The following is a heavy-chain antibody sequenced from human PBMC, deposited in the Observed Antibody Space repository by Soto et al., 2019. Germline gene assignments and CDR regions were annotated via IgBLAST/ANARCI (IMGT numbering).Heavy chain of an antibody. V-gene: IGHV3-9*01. CDR1: GFTFDDYA. CDR3: AKDNYYDILRAFDI. Sequence: EVQLVESGGGLVQPGRSLRLSCAASGFTFDDYAMHWVRQAPGKGLEWVSGISWNSGSIGYADSVKGRFTISRGNAKNSLYLQMNSLRAEDTALYYCAKDNYYDILRAFDIWGQGTMVTVSS. D-gene: IGHD3-9*01. J-gene: IGHJ3*02. CDR2: ISWNSGSI.